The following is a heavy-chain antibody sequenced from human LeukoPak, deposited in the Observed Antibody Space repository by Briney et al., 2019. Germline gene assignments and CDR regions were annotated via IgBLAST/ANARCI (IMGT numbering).Heavy chain of an antibody. Sequence: ASVKVSCKASGYTFTSYGISWVRQAPGQGLEWLACMQPYSGDTDYAQKFQGRLTMTRNSSTNTVYMELSSLTSEDTAVYYCARGLPLDHWGQGTLVTVSS. D-gene: IGHD2-21*02. CDR1: GYTFTSYG. CDR2: MQPYSGDT. V-gene: IGHV1-8*02. J-gene: IGHJ4*02. CDR3: ARGLPLDH.